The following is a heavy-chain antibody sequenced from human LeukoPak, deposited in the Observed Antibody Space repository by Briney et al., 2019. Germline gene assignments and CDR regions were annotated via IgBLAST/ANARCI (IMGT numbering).Heavy chain of an antibody. Sequence: PRGSLRLSCAASGFTFSSYWMHWVRQAPGKGLVWVSRINSDGSSTSYADSVKGRFTISRDNAKNTLYLQMNSLRAEDTAVYYCARGLRRSGYTPQFDYWGQGTLVTVSS. CDR1: GFTFSSYW. CDR3: ARGLRRSGYTPQFDY. J-gene: IGHJ4*02. CDR2: INSDGSST. D-gene: IGHD3-3*01. V-gene: IGHV3-74*01.